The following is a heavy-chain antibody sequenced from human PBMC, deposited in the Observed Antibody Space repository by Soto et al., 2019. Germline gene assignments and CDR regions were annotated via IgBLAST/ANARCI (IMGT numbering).Heavy chain of an antibody. CDR3: ARDMGVFWSGYPEWGFGY. CDR1: GFTFTNYW. D-gene: IGHD3-3*01. J-gene: IGHJ4*02. CDR2: IKQDGSEK. V-gene: IGHV3-7*01. Sequence: GGSLRLSCAASGFTFTNYWMSWVRQAPGKGLEWVANIKQDGSEKYYADSAKGRFIISRDNANTSLYLEMNSLRAEDTAVYYCARDMGVFWSGYPEWGFGYWGQGTPVTVSS.